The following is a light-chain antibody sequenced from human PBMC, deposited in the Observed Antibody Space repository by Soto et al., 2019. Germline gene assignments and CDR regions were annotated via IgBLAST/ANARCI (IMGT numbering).Light chain of an antibody. CDR2: XXX. J-gene: IGLJ1*01. V-gene: IGLV2-14*01. Sequence: QSALTQPASVSGSPGQSITISCTGTSSDVGGYNYVSWYQQHPGKAPKLMIXXXXXXXXXXXXXXSGSKSGNTASLTISGXXXXXXXXYYCSSYTSSSTLVFGTGTKLTVL. CDR1: SSDVGGYNY. CDR3: SSYTSSSTLV.